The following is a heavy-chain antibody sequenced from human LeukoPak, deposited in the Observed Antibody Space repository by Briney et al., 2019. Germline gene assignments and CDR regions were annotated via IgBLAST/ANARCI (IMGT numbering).Heavy chain of an antibody. CDR3: VVVPAEGPYYFDY. CDR2: IIPIFGTA. Sequence: ASVKVSCKASGGTFSSYAISWVRQAPGQGLESMGGIIPIFGTANYAQKFQGRVTITADESTSTAYMELSSLRSEDTAVYYCVVVPAEGPYYFDYWGQGTLVTVSS. J-gene: IGHJ4*02. CDR1: GGTFSSYA. V-gene: IGHV1-69*13. D-gene: IGHD2-2*01.